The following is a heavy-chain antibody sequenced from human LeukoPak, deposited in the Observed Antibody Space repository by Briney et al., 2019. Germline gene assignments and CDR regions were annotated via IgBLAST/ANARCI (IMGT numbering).Heavy chain of an antibody. D-gene: IGHD5-12*01. CDR1: GFTFRSYS. Sequence: GGSLALSCAASGFTFRSYSMNWVRQAPGKGLEWISYISSRSTTIYYADSVKGRFTISRDNAQNSLYLQMNSLRDEDTAVYYCARAGYSGDDFSAYYYGMDVWGQGTTVTVSS. CDR3: ARAGYSGDDFSAYYYGMDV. V-gene: IGHV3-48*02. J-gene: IGHJ6*02. CDR2: ISSRSTTI.